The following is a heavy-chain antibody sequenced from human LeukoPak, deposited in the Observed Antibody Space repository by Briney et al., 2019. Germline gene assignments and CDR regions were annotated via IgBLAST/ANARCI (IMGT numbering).Heavy chain of an antibody. V-gene: IGHV1-18*01. Sequence: ASVTVSFKASGYTFTSYGLSWVRQAPGQGLEWMGWVSPYNGKTNYAQKFQGRVTMTTDTATNTAHMELRSLRSDDTAVYYCARGAPSMDVWGKGTTLTVSS. CDR3: ARGAPSMDV. CDR1: GYTFTSYG. CDR2: VSPYNGKT. J-gene: IGHJ6*03.